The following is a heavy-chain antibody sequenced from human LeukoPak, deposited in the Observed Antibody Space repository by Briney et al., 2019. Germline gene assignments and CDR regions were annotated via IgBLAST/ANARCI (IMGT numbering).Heavy chain of an antibody. D-gene: IGHD6-19*01. CDR1: GGSISGYY. V-gene: IGHV4-59*08. CDR2: IYYTGST. Sequence: SETLSLTCTVSGGSISGYYWSWLRQPPGKGLEWIGHIYYTGSTNYNPSLRSRLTISLDTSTSQFSLRLSSVTAADAAVYYCARRYSYSSLPDYWGQGTLVTVSS. CDR3: ARRYSYSSLPDY. J-gene: IGHJ4*02.